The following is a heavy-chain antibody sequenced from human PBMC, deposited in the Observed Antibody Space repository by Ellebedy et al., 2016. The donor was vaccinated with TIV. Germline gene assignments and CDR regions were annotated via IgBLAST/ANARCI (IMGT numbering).Heavy chain of an antibody. CDR2: INPNSGVT. J-gene: IGHJ4*02. V-gene: IGHV1-2*02. D-gene: IGHD3-22*01. CDR3: ARDSSKYYYDTSGYYQY. Sequence: AASVKVSCKASGYTFTGYYMHWVRQAPGQGLEWMGRINPNSGVTKFAQNFQGRVTMTRDTSISTAYMELTRLRSDDTAVYYCARDSSKYYYDTSGYYQYWGQGTLVTVSS. CDR1: GYTFTGYY.